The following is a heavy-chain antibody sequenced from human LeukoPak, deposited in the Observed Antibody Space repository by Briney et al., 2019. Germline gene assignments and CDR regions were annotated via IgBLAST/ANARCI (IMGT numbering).Heavy chain of an antibody. V-gene: IGHV4-59*01. D-gene: IGHD6-13*01. CDR1: GGSISSYY. CDR3: ARDSGYGDPFNY. Sequence: SETLSLTCTVSGGSISSYYWSWIRQPPGKGLEWIGYIFYSGSTNYNPSLKSRVTISVDTSKNQFSLRLSSVTAADTAVYYCARDSGYGDPFNYWGQGTLVTVSS. CDR2: IFYSGST. J-gene: IGHJ4*02.